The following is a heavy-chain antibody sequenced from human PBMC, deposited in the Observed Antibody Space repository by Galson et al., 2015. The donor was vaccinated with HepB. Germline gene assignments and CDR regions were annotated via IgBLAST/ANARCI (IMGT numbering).Heavy chain of an antibody. CDR2: MNPNSGNT. CDR1: GYTFTSYD. Sequence: SVKVSCKASGYTFTSYDINWVRQATGQGLEWMGWMNPNSGNTGYAQKFQGRVTMTRNTSISTAYMELSSLRSEDTAVYYCARAHYYGSGSVDYYYYYYMDVWGKGTTVTVSS. CDR3: ARAHYYGSGSVDYYYYYYMDV. J-gene: IGHJ6*03. D-gene: IGHD3-10*01. V-gene: IGHV1-8*01.